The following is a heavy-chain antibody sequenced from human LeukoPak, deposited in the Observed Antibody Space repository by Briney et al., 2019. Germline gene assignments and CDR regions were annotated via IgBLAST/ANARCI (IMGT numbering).Heavy chain of an antibody. Sequence: GGTLRLSCAASGFTFSSYAMHWVRQAPGKGLEWVAVISYDGSNKYYADSVKGRFTISRDNSKNTLYLQMNSLRAEDTAVYYCARDRYSYGCFVYWGQGTLVTVSS. V-gene: IGHV3-30-3*01. CDR1: GFTFSSYA. CDR2: ISYDGSNK. CDR3: ARDRYSYGCFVY. D-gene: IGHD5-18*01. J-gene: IGHJ4*02.